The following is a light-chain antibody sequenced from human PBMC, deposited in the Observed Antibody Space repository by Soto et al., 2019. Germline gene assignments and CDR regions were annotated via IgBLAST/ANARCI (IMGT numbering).Light chain of an antibody. V-gene: IGKV1-9*01. J-gene: IGKJ1*01. CDR1: QGISSY. Sequence: DIKLTQSPSFLSASVGDRVTITCRASQGISSYLARYQQKPGKAPKLLIYAASTLQSGVPSRLSGNGSGTEFTLTISSLQPEDFATYDGQQLNSYPWTFGQGTKVEIK. CDR3: QQLNSYPWT. CDR2: AAS.